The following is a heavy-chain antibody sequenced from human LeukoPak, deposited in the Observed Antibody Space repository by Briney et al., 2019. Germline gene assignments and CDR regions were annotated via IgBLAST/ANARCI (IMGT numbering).Heavy chain of an antibody. CDR1: GFTFDDYG. D-gene: IGHD4-11*01. Sequence: GGSLRLSCAASGFTFDDYGMSWVRQAPGKGLEWVSAISGSGGSTYYADSVKGWFTISRDNSKNTLYLQMNSLRAEDTAVYYCAKDLTTVTTFGWFDPWGQGTLVTVSS. CDR2: ISGSGGST. CDR3: AKDLTTVTTFGWFDP. J-gene: IGHJ5*02. V-gene: IGHV3-23*01.